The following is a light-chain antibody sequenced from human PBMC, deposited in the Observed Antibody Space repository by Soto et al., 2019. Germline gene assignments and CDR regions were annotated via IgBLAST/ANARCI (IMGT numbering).Light chain of an antibody. Sequence: DIQMTQSPSSLSASVGDRVTITCRASQSISSYLNWYRQKPGKAPELLIYAASSLPSGVPSVFSASGSGTDFTLTISSLQPDDFATYYCQQSYTTPFTFGPGTKVDI. V-gene: IGKV1-39*01. CDR3: QQSYTTPFT. J-gene: IGKJ3*01. CDR2: AAS. CDR1: QSISSY.